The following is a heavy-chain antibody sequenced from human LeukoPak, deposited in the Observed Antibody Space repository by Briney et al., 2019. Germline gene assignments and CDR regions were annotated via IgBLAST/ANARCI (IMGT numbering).Heavy chain of an antibody. Sequence: ASVKVSCKASGYTFTSYDINWVRQATGQGLEWMAWMNPNSGNTGYAQKFQGRVTMTRSTSISTAYMELSSLRSEDTAVYYCARANRVQLLLLYYYGMDVWGQGTTVTVSS. CDR1: GYTFTSYD. J-gene: IGHJ6*02. V-gene: IGHV1-8*01. D-gene: IGHD2-2*01. CDR3: ARANRVQLLLLYYYGMDV. CDR2: MNPNSGNT.